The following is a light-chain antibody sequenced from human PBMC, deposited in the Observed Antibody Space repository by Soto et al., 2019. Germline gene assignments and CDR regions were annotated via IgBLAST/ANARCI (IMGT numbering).Light chain of an antibody. CDR1: QNVTTS. J-gene: IGKJ1*01. V-gene: IGKV1-5*01. CDR2: DVS. CDR3: QQYDYSRT. Sequence: DIQLTQSPSTLSASVGDRVTITCRGSQNVTTSMAWYQHKPGRAPKLLIFDVSNLESGVPSRFSGGGSGTDFTLTISSLHSDDFATYYCQQYDYSRTFGRGTKVDLK.